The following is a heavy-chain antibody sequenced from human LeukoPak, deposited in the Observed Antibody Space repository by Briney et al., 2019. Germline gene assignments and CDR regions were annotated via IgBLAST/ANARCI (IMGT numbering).Heavy chain of an antibody. Sequence: SDTLSLTCSVSGASITSYYWNWMPQSPGKGREGIGYGNHSGTTNYHPSLESRATISMDTAKNQLSLKLISVTATDTGAYFYERWGESADYVVHAFDIWGQGTMVTVSS. CDR1: GASITSYY. D-gene: IGHD4/OR15-4a*01. J-gene: IGHJ3*02. CDR2: GNHSGTT. V-gene: IGHV4-59*12. CDR3: ERWGESADYVVHAFDI.